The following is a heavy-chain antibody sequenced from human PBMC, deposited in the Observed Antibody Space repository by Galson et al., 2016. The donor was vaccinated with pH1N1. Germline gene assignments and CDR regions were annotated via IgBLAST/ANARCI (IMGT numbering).Heavy chain of an antibody. Sequence: QSGAEVTKPGESLKISCEVSGSSFTNYWIGWARQMPGRGLEWMGIIFLGDSDTRYSPSFQGQVTISADKSITTAYLQWSSLKASDTAIYYCAGLRGGLYYFDDGGQGSLVTVSA. CDR1: GSSFTNYW. CDR3: AGLRGGLYYFDD. CDR2: IFLGDSDT. J-gene: IGHJ4*02. D-gene: IGHD2-15*01. V-gene: IGHV5-51*03.